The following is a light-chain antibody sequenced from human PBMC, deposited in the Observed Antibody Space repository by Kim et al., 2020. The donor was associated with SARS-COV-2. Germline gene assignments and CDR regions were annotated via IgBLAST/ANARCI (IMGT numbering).Light chain of an antibody. CDR3: QQSYSTPLMYT. V-gene: IGKV1-39*01. CDR1: QTISNY. CDR2: DAS. J-gene: IGKJ2*01. Sequence: VGDIVTITCRASQTISNYLCWYQQRPGQAPKILIYDASTLPIGVPSRFSGSGSGTDFTLTISSLQPEDFAAYYCQQSYSTPLMYTFGQSTVLNI.